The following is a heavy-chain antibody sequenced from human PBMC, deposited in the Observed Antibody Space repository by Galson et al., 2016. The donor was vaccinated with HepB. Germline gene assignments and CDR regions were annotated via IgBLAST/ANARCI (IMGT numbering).Heavy chain of an antibody. CDR3: ARSALHGDYEGDAVDI. Sequence: SLRLSCAASGFTSSDYSINWVRQAPGKGLEWVSSISSSGTYIYYADSLMGRFTISRDSAQNSVYLQMNSLRAEDTALYFCARSALHGDYEGDAVDIWGRGTLLTVSS. CDR2: ISSSGTYI. V-gene: IGHV3-21*01. D-gene: IGHD4-17*01. J-gene: IGHJ3*02. CDR1: GFTSSDYS.